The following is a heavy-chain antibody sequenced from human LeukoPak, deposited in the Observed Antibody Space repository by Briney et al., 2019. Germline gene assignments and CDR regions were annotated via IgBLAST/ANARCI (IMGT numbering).Heavy chain of an antibody. CDR3: AKDLVVPAATFYFDY. J-gene: IGHJ4*02. CDR2: ISSSSTII. D-gene: IGHD2-2*01. Sequence: GGSLRLSCAASGFTFSSYAMNWVRQAPGKGLEWVSYISSSSTIIYNADSVKGRFTISRDNAKNSLFLQMNSLRDEDTAVYYCAKDLVVPAATFYFDYWGQGTLVTVSS. CDR1: GFTFSSYA. V-gene: IGHV3-48*02.